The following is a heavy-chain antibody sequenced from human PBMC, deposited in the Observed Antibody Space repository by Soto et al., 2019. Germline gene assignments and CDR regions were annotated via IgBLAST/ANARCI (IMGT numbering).Heavy chain of an antibody. CDR1: GGSLTGYY. CDR2: IKDGGST. CDR3: ARGQEGIVATH. Sequence: QVQLQQWGAGLLKPSETLSLTCAVNGGSLTGYYWSWIRQPPGKGLEWIGEIKDGGSTNYSPSLRGRVTISADPSKNPFSLRLTSVPAADTAVYFCARGQEGIVATHWDQGTLVTVSS. V-gene: IGHV4-34*01. J-gene: IGHJ4*02. D-gene: IGHD5-12*01.